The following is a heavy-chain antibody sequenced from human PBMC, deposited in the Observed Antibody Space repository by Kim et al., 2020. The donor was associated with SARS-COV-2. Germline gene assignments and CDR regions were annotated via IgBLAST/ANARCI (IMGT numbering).Heavy chain of an antibody. D-gene: IGHD3-3*01. J-gene: IGHJ6*01. CDR2: IYYSGST. CDR3: ARGLREAIFGVVISYY. Sequence: SETLSLTCTVSGGSISSSSYYWGWIRQPPGKGLEWIGSIYYSGSTYYNPSLKSRVTISVDTSKNQFSLKLSPVTAADTAVYYCARGLREAIFGVVISYY. CDR1: GGSISSSSYY. V-gene: IGHV4-39*01.